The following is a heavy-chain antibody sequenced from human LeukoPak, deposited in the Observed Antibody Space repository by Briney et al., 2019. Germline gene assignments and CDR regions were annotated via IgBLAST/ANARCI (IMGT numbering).Heavy chain of an antibody. Sequence: ASVKVSCKASGYTFTSYDINWVRQATGQGLEWMGWMNPNSGNTGYAQKFQGRVTMTRNTSISTAYMELSSLRSEDTAVYYCARGGRGMEWLVKLFDYWGQGTLVTVSS. J-gene: IGHJ4*02. CDR2: MNPNSGNT. D-gene: IGHD6-19*01. CDR3: ARGGRGMEWLVKLFDY. CDR1: GYTFTSYD. V-gene: IGHV1-8*01.